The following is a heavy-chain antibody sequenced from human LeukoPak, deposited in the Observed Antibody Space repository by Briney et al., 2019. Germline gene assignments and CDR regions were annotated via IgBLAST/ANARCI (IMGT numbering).Heavy chain of an antibody. Sequence: SQTLSLTCAISGDSVSSNSAAWNWIRQSPSRGLEWLGRTYYRSQWYSEYGVSVKSRLTISTDTSKNQFSLQLNSVTPEDTAAYYCARELGEFDHWGQGTLVTVSS. CDR1: GDSVSSNSAA. V-gene: IGHV6-1*01. CDR3: ARELGEFDH. CDR2: TYYRSQWYS. J-gene: IGHJ4*02. D-gene: IGHD3-16*01.